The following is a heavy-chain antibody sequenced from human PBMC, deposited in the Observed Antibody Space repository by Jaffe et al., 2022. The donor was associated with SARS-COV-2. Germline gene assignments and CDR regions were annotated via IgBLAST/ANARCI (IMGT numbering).Heavy chain of an antibody. V-gene: IGHV4-61*01. CDR1: GGSVSSDSYY. J-gene: IGHJ6*03. D-gene: IGHD2-15*01. CDR3: ARAAGTYSRDYYYYMDV. CDR2: VYYTGST. Sequence: QVQLQESGPGLVKPSETLSLTCTVSGGSVSSDSYYWSWVRQPPGKGLEWIGYVYYTGSTYYNPSLNSRVTISVDTSRNQFSLKLSSVTAADTAVYYCARAAGTYSRDYYYYMDVWGKGTTVTVSS.